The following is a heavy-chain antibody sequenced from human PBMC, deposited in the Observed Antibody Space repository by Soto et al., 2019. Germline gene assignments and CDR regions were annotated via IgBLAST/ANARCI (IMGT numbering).Heavy chain of an antibody. CDR1: GYIFTSYG. Sequence: GASVKVSCKTSGYIFTSYGISWVRQAPGQGLEWMGWISAYSGNPIYAQKVQGRVTVNTDTSTGTAYMELRSLRSDDTAVYYCARDLKSPGQAIDYWGQGTLVTVSS. D-gene: IGHD7-27*01. J-gene: IGHJ4*02. CDR3: ARDLKSPGQAIDY. V-gene: IGHV1-18*01. CDR2: ISAYSGNP.